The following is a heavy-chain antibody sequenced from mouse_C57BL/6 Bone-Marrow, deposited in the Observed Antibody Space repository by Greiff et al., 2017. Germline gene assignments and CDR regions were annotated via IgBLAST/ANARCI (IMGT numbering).Heavy chain of an antibody. CDR1: GYTFTSYW. D-gene: IGHD4-1*01. Sequence: QVQLQQSGAELAKPGASVKLSCKASGYTFTSYWMHWVKQRPGQGLEWIGYINPSSGYTKYNQKFKDKATLTADTSSSTAYMQLSSLTYEDSAVYYYASGYWYYWGQGTTLTVTS. CDR3: ASGYWYY. CDR2: INPSSGYT. J-gene: IGHJ2*01. V-gene: IGHV1-7*01.